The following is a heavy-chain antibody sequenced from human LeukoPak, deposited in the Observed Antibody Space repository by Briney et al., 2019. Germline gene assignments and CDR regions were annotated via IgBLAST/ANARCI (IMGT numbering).Heavy chain of an antibody. CDR3: ARGRDIVVVPAAMSFDY. V-gene: IGHV4-34*01. J-gene: IGHJ4*02. CDR2: INHSGST. CDR1: GGSFSGYY. D-gene: IGHD2-2*01. Sequence: SETLSLTCAVYGGSFSGYYWSWIRQPPGKGLEWIGEINHSGSTNYNPSLRSRVTISVDTSKNQFSLKLSSVTAADTAVYYCARGRDIVVVPAAMSFDYWGQGTLVTVSS.